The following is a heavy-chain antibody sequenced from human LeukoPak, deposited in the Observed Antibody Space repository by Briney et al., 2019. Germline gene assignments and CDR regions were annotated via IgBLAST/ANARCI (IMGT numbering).Heavy chain of an antibody. CDR1: GFTFSSYS. J-gene: IGHJ4*02. Sequence: PGGSLRLSCAASGFTFSSYSMNWVRQAPGKGLEWVSSISSSSSYIYYADSVKGRFTISRDNAKNSLYLQMNSLRTEDTALYYCAKALGYCSSTSCSYYFDYWGQGTLVTVSS. V-gene: IGHV3-21*04. D-gene: IGHD2-2*01. CDR2: ISSSSSYI. CDR3: AKALGYCSSTSCSYYFDY.